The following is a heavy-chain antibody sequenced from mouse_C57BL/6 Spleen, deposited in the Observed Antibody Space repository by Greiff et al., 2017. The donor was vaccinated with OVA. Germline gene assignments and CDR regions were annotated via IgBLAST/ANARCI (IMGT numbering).Heavy chain of an antibody. CDR1: GYTFTSYW. D-gene: IGHD3-2*02. CDR3: ARSDSSGPFDY. Sequence: VQLKQPGAELVMPGASVKLSCKASGYTFTSYWMHWVKQRPGQGLEWIGEIDPSDSYTNYNQKFKGKSTLTVDKSSSTAYMQLSSLTSEDSAVYYCARSDSSGPFDYWGQGTTLTVSS. V-gene: IGHV1-69*01. CDR2: IDPSDSYT. J-gene: IGHJ2*01.